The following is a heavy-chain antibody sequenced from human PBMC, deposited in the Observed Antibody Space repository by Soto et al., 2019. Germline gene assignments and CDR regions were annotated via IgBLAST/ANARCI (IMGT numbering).Heavy chain of an antibody. CDR3: ARDGGSCSGGSCYLAPPFDY. V-gene: IGHV1-2*04. J-gene: IGHJ4*02. Sequence: GPSVKVSCKASGYTFTGYYIHWVRQAPGQGLEWMGWINPNSGGTNYAQKFQGWVTMTRDTSISTAYMELSRLRSDDTAVYYCARDGGSCSGGSCYLAPPFDYWGQGTLVTVSS. CDR1: GYTFTGYY. CDR2: INPNSGGT. D-gene: IGHD2-15*01.